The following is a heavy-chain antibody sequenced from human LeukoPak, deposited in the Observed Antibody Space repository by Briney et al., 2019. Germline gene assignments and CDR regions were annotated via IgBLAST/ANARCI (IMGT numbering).Heavy chain of an antibody. J-gene: IGHJ4*02. CDR1: GFTFSSYW. Sequence: GGSLRLSCAASGFTFSSYWMSWVRQAPGKGLEWVANIKQDGSEKYYVDSVKGRFTISRDNAKNSLYLQMSSLRAEDTAFYYCARVGAAGWLFDYWGQGTLVTVSS. CDR2: IKQDGSEK. V-gene: IGHV3-7*04. D-gene: IGHD6-13*01. CDR3: ARVGAAGWLFDY.